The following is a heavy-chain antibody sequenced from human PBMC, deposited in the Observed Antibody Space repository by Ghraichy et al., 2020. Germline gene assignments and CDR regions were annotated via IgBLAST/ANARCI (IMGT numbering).Heavy chain of an antibody. CDR3: AKLVYCSSTSCYFWYFDL. CDR1: GFTFSSYA. CDR2: ISGSGGST. D-gene: IGHD2-2*01. V-gene: IGHV3-23*01. J-gene: IGHJ2*01. Sequence: GGSLRHSCAASGFTFSSYAMSWVRQAPGKGLEWVSAISGSGGSTYYADSVKGRFTISRDNSKNTLYLQMNSLRAEDTVVYYCAKLVYCSSTSCYFWYFDLWGRGTLVTVSS.